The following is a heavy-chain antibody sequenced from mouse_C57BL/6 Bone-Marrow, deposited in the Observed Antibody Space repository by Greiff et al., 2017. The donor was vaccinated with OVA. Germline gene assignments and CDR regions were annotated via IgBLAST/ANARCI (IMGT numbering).Heavy chain of an antibody. J-gene: IGHJ2*01. Sequence: VQLQESGAELARPGASVKMSCKASGYTFTSYTMHWVKQRPGQGLEWIGYINPSSGYTKYNQKFKDKATLTADKSSSTAYMQLSSLTSEDSAVYYCARKAYYDYGDVYFDYWGQGTTLTVSS. D-gene: IGHD2-4*01. V-gene: IGHV1-4*01. CDR1: GYTFTSYT. CDR3: ARKAYYDYGDVYFDY. CDR2: INPSSGYT.